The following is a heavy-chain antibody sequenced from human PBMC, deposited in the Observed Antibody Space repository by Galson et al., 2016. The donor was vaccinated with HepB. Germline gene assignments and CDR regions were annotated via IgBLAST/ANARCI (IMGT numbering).Heavy chain of an antibody. J-gene: IGHJ4*02. D-gene: IGHD3-9*01. CDR2: GPT. Sequence: GPTYYADSVKDRFTISRDNSKNTLFLQMHSLRADDTAVYYCAKSVLEYDILTGYYRRGADYWGQGTLVTVSS. CDR3: AKSVLEYDILTGYYRRGADY. V-gene: IGHV3-23*01.